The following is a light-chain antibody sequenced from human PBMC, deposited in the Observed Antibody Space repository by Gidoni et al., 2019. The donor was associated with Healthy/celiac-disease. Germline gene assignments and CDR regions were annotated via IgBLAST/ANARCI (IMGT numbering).Light chain of an antibody. V-gene: IGLV1-40*01. CDR3: QSYDSSLSGLYV. J-gene: IGLJ1*01. CDR2: GNS. CDR1: SANIGAGYD. Sequence: QSVLTQPPSVSGAPGQRVTLSFTGSSANIGAGYDVHWYQQLPGTAPKLLIYGNSNRPSGVPDRFSGSKSGTSASLAITGLQAEDEADYYCQSYDSSLSGLYVFGTGTKVTVL.